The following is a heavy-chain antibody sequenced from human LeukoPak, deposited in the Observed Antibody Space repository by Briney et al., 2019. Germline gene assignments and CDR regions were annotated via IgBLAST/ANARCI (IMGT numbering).Heavy chain of an antibody. J-gene: IGHJ4*02. V-gene: IGHV3-23*01. CDR2: LSGSLDRT. Sequence: GGSLRLSCAASGFTFSAYTMAWVRQVPGKGLDWVSSLSGSLDRTYYADSVQGRFTISRDNVKNILYLEMNTLRVEDTALYYCAKYRLGPTSEFDLWGQGTLVTVSS. CDR1: GFTFSAYT. D-gene: IGHD1-26*01. CDR3: AKYRLGPTSEFDL.